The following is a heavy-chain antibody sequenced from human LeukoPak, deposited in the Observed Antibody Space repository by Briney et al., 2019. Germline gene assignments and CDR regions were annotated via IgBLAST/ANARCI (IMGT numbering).Heavy chain of an antibody. CDR3: AKAQRRGTDY. CDR1: GFTFSSYA. D-gene: IGHD2-15*01. CDR2: ISGSGGST. Sequence: PGGSLRLSCAASGFTFSSYAMSWVRQAPGKGLEWVSAISGSGGSTYYADSVKGRFTISRDNSKNTLYVQMSSLRVEDTAVYYCAKAQRRGTDYWGQGTLVTVSS. J-gene: IGHJ4*02. V-gene: IGHV3-23*01.